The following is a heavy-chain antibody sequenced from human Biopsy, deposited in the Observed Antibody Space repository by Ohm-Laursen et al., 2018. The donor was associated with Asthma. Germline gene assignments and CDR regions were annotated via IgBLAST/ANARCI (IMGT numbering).Heavy chain of an antibody. D-gene: IGHD3-3*01. CDR2: SDHRGNT. CDR1: GLSPSAYY. Sequence: TLSLTCGMYGLSPSAYYWTWIRQTPGKGLEWIGESDHRGNTNTNATLKSRVTISKAKSANEFSLKMKSVTAADTAIYYCARGPEWSGLDIWGQGTTVTVSS. CDR3: ARGPEWSGLDI. J-gene: IGHJ6*02. V-gene: IGHV4-34*01.